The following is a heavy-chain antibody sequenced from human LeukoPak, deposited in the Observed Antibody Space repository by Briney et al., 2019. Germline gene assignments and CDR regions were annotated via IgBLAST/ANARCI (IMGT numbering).Heavy chain of an antibody. V-gene: IGHV4-59*08. CDR2: ISCSGST. Sequence: SETLSLTCSVSGGPISSDHWNWIRQPPGKGLEWIGYISCSGSTNCNPSLKSRVTMSVDTSRNQFSLELSSVTAADTAVYYCARLSDYFGSGTTAFYFDSWGQGSLVTVSS. CDR1: GGPISSDH. J-gene: IGHJ4*02. CDR3: ARLSDYFGSGTTAFYFDS. D-gene: IGHD3-10*01.